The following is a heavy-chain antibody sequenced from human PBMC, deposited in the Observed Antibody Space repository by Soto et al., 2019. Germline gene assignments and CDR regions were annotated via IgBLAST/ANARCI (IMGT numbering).Heavy chain of an antibody. CDR3: AIWSNWNPLYYRGMDV. CDR2: IIPLHNTS. D-gene: IGHD1-20*01. J-gene: IGHJ6*02. CDR1: GGAFTNYS. V-gene: IGHV1-69*08. Sequence: AASVKVSCKVSGGAFTNYSLNWVRHAPGQGLEWLGGIIPLHNTSNYSLKLLGRGSVTADISSNTVYMHLSGLTSDDTATYYCAIWSNWNPLYYRGMDVWGQGTTVTVSS.